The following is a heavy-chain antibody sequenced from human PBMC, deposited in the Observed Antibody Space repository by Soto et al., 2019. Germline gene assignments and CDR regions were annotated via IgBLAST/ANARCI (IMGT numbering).Heavy chain of an antibody. CDR1: GGTFSSYA. CDR2: IIPIFGTA. Sequence: QVQLVQSGAEVKKPGSSVKVSCKASGGTFSSYAISWVRQAPGQGLEWMGGIIPIFGTANYAQKFQGRVTITADESTSTAYMVLSSLRSEDTAVYYCARVPDYDSSGYYIPYFDYWGQGTLVTVSS. CDR3: ARVPDYDSSGYYIPYFDY. J-gene: IGHJ4*02. D-gene: IGHD3-22*01. V-gene: IGHV1-69*01.